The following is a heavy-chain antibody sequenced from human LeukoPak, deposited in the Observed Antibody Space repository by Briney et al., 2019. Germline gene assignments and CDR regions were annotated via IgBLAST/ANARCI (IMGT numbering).Heavy chain of an antibody. CDR1: GGSITSNNW. CDR2: IYHSGST. V-gene: IGHV4-4*02. J-gene: IGHJ4*02. CDR3: ARSFGGNFDY. D-gene: IGHD3-16*01. Sequence: PSGTLSLTCAVSGGSITSNNWWSWVRQPPGKGLEWIGEIYHSGSTNYNPSLKSRVTISVDTSKNQFSLKLSSVTAADTAVYYCARSFGGNFDYWGQGTLVTVSS.